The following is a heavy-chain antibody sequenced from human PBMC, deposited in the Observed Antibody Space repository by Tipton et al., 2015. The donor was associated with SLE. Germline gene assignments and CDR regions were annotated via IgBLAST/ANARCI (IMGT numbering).Heavy chain of an antibody. CDR2: MYTSGRT. CDR1: CGSISSGSNY. D-gene: IGHD2-8*01. J-gene: IGHJ5*02. V-gene: IGHV4-61*09. CDR3: ARHDTNYGRNWFDP. Sequence: TLSLTCTVSCGSISSGSNYWSWIRQPAGKGLEWIGNMYTSGRTNYNPSLKSRVSISGDTSKNQFSLKLTSVTAADTAVYYCARHDTNYGRNWFDPWGQGTLVSVSS.